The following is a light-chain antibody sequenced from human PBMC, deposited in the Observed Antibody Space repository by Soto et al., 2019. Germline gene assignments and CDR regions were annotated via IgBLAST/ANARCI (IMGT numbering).Light chain of an antibody. V-gene: IGKV3-11*01. CDR1: QSVSSY. CDR2: DAS. J-gene: IGKJ1*01. Sequence: EIVLTQSPATLSLSPGERATLSCRASQSVSSYLAWYQQKPGQAPRLLIYDASSRATGIPARFSGSGSGTEFTLTISSLEPEDFAVYYCQQRSNWPVTFGQGTRWIS. CDR3: QQRSNWPVT.